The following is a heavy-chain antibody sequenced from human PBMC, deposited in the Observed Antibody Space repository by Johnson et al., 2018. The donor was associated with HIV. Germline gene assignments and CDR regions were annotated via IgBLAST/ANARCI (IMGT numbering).Heavy chain of an antibody. CDR2: IRYDGSNK. V-gene: IGHV3-30*02. CDR3: AKGIRTNDAFDI. Sequence: QMQLVESGGDLVQPGGSLRLSCAASRFTFSWYWMHWVRQAPGKGLEWVAFIRYDGSNKYYADSVKGRFTISRDNSKNTLYLQMNSLRADDTAMYYCAKGIRTNDAFDIWGQGTMVTVSP. D-gene: IGHD3-10*01. J-gene: IGHJ3*02. CDR1: RFTFSWYW.